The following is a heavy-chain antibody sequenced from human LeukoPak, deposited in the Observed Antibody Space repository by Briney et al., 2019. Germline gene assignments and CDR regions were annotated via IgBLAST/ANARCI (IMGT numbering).Heavy chain of an antibody. D-gene: IGHD2-8*01. Sequence: GGSLRLSCAASGFTFSNYAMSWVRQAPGKGLEWVSAISGSGGSTYYADSVKGRFTISRDNSKTTLFLHMNGLRAEDTAVYYCAKDPDCTSGVCYTFFDYWGQGTLVTVSS. CDR2: ISGSGGST. CDR1: GFTFSNYA. CDR3: AKDPDCTSGVCYTFFDY. V-gene: IGHV3-23*01. J-gene: IGHJ4*02.